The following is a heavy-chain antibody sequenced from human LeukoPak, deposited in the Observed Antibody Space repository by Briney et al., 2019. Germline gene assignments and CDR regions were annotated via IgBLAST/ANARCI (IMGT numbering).Heavy chain of an antibody. V-gene: IGHV3-23*01. J-gene: IGHJ4*02. CDR2: ITTSGGNT. D-gene: IGHD3-10*01. CDR1: GFTFSSYT. Sequence: GGSLRLSGAASGFTFSSYTMSWVRQAPGKGLEWVSTITTSGGNTYYADSVKGRFTVSRDNSKNKLFLQMTSLRAEDPAVSYCAKDIKDGSASLAYWGQGPLVTVS. CDR3: AKDIKDGSASLAY.